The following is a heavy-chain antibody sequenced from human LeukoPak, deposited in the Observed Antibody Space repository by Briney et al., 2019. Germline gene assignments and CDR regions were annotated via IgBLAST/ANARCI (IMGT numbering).Heavy chain of an antibody. J-gene: IGHJ5*02. V-gene: IGHV3-7*01. D-gene: IGHD2-21*02. CDR1: GFTFSSSW. CDR3: ARYGLTAALDL. CDR2: IKPDGSEK. Sequence: GGSLRLSCAASGFTFSSSWMSWVRQAPGKGLEWVANIKPDGSEKSHVDSVKGRFTISRDNSKSSLSLQMNSLSAEDTAVYYCARYGLTAALDLWGQGTLVTVSS.